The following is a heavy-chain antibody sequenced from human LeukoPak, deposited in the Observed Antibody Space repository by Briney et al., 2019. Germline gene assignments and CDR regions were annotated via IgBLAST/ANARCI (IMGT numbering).Heavy chain of an antibody. V-gene: IGHV3-23*01. D-gene: IGHD6-6*01. CDR2: VSGTGGRT. CDR3: VKTSSSSPQYNWFDA. CDR1: GFTFSTYA. Sequence: GGSLRLSCAASGFTFSTYAMSWVRQAPGKGLEWVSVVSGTGGRTYYADSVKGRFTISRDNSKNTLYLQMNSLRAEDTALYYCVKTSSSSPQYNWFDAWGQGTLVTVSS. J-gene: IGHJ5*02.